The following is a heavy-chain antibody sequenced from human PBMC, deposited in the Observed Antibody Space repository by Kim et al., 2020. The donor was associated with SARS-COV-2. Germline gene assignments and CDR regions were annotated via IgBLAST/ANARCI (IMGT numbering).Heavy chain of an antibody. CDR1: GYTFTGYY. CDR2: INPNSGGT. V-gene: IGHV1-2*02. J-gene: IGHJ5*02. D-gene: IGHD6-6*01. Sequence: ASVKVSCKASGYTFTGYYMHWVRQAPGQGLEWMGWINPNSGGTNYAQKFQGRVTMTRDTSISTAYMELSRLRSDDTAVYYCAREGYSSSSQWFDPWGQGTLVTVSS. CDR3: AREGYSSSSQWFDP.